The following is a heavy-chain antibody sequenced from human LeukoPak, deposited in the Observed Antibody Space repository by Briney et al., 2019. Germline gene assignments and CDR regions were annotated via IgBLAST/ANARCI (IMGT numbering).Heavy chain of an antibody. CDR3: AREKNPAVFDY. V-gene: IGHV4-59*01. CDR2: IYYSGST. J-gene: IGHJ4*02. CDR1: GGSFSGYY. D-gene: IGHD1-14*01. Sequence: SETLSLTCAVYGGSFSGYYWSWIRQPPGKGLEWIGYIYYSGSTNYNPSLKSRVTISVDTSKNQFSLKLSSVTAADTAVYYCAREKNPAVFDYWGQGTLVTVSS.